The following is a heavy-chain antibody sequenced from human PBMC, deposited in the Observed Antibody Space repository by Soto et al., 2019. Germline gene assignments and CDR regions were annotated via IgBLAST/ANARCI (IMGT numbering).Heavy chain of an antibody. Sequence: ASVKVSCKASGYTFTSYAMHWVRQAPGQRLEWMGWINAGNGNTKYSQKFQGRVTITRDTSASTAYMELSSLRSEDTAVYYCARDYDILTGYYRDWFDPWGQGTLVTVSS. J-gene: IGHJ5*02. V-gene: IGHV1-3*01. CDR3: ARDYDILTGYYRDWFDP. D-gene: IGHD3-9*01. CDR1: GYTFTSYA. CDR2: INAGNGNT.